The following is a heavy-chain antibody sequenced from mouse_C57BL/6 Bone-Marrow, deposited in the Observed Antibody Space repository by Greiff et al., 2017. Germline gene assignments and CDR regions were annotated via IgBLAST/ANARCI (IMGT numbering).Heavy chain of an antibody. CDR2: IHPNSGST. CDR3: ARDDYGSDYAMDY. V-gene: IGHV1-64*01. CDR1: GYTFTSYW. D-gene: IGHD1-1*01. Sequence: QVQLQQSGAELVKPGASVKLSCKASGYTFTSYWMHWVKQRPGQGLEWIGMIHPNSGSTNYNEKFKSKATLTVDKSSSTAYMQLSSLTSEDSAVYYCARDDYGSDYAMDYWGQGTSVTVSS. J-gene: IGHJ4*01.